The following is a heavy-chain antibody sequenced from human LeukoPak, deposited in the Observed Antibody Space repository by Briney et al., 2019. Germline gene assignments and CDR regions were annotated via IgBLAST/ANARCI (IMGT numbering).Heavy chain of an antibody. J-gene: IGHJ5*02. CDR2: ISPYNGNT. V-gene: IGHV1-18*01. Sequence: GASVKVSCKXSGYTFTNYGISWVRQAPGQGLEWMGWISPYNGNTIYAQKLQGRVTVTTDTSTSTAYMELSSLRSEDTAVYYCARDLAYSSGVRAGWFDPWGQGTLVTVSS. D-gene: IGHD6-19*01. CDR1: GYTFTNYG. CDR3: ARDLAYSSGVRAGWFDP.